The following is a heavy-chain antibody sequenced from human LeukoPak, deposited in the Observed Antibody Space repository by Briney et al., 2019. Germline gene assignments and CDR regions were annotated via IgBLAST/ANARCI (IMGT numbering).Heavy chain of an antibody. Sequence: SETLSLTCTVSGGSISSYYWSWIRQPPGKGLEWIGYIYYSGSTNYNPSLKSRVTISVDTSKNQFSLKLSSVTAADTAVYYCATSTVVTRGPAFDIWGQGTMVTVSS. CDR1: GGSISSYY. J-gene: IGHJ3*02. CDR2: IYYSGST. CDR3: ATSTVVTRGPAFDI. D-gene: IGHD4-23*01. V-gene: IGHV4-59*01.